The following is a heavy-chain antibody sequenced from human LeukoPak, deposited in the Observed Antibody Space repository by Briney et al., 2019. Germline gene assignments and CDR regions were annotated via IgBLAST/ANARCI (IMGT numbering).Heavy chain of an antibody. CDR3: ARTTEGYCRGVSCYYYYYYMDV. V-gene: IGHV4-59*01. D-gene: IGHD2-15*01. Sequence: PSETLSLTCTVSGGSISSYYWSWIRQPPGKGLEWIGYIYYSGSTNYNPSLKSRVTVSVDTSKNQFSLKLRPVTAADTAVYYCARTTEGYCRGVSCYYYYYYMDVWGKGTTVTVSS. CDR2: IYYSGST. J-gene: IGHJ6*03. CDR1: GGSISSYY.